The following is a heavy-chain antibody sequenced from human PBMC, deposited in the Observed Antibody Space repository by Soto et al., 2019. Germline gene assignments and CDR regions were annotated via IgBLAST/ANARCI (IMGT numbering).Heavy chain of an antibody. CDR2: IIPIFGTA. CDR1: GGTFSSYA. V-gene: IGHV1-69*01. Sequence: QVQLVQSWAEVKKPGSSVKVSCKASGGTFSSYAISWVRQAPAQGLEWMGGIIPIFGTANYAQKVQGRVTITADESTITAYMELSSLRSEDTAVYYCARGKRRGYYYGMDVWGQGTTVTVSS. CDR3: ARGKRRGYYYGMDV. J-gene: IGHJ6*02.